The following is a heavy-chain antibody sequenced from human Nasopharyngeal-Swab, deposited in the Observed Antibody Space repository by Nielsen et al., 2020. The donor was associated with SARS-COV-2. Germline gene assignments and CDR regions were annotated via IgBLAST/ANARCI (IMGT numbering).Heavy chain of an antibody. Sequence: GESLKISCAASGFTFSDYYMSWIRQAPGKGLEWVPYISSSSSYTNYADSVKGRFTISRDNAKNSLYLQMNSLRAEDTAVYYCARDSMPHCSSTSCRKYGMDVWGQGTTVTVSS. V-gene: IGHV3-11*05. D-gene: IGHD2-2*01. CDR1: GFTFSDYY. CDR3: ARDSMPHCSSTSCRKYGMDV. CDR2: ISSSSSYT. J-gene: IGHJ6*02.